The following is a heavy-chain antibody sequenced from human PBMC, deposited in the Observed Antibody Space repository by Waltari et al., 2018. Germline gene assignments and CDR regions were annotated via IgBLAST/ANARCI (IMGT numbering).Heavy chain of an antibody. CDR2: INTNTGNP. J-gene: IGHJ4*02. D-gene: IGHD5-18*01. CDR1: GYIFSHYA. CDR3: AKGIQLWGRGSWYFDD. V-gene: IGHV7-4-1*02. Sequence: QVQLVQSGSELKKPGASVKVSCSASGYIFSHYATHWVRQAPGQGLEWMGWINTNTGNPTYAQGFTGRFVFSLDTSVSTAYLQISSLKAEDTSVYYCAKGIQLWGRGSWYFDDWGQGTLVTVSS.